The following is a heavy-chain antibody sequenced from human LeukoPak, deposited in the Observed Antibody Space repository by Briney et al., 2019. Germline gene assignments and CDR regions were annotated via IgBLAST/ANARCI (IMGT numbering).Heavy chain of an antibody. D-gene: IGHD2-15*01. CDR2: IYYSGST. V-gene: IGHV4-39*01. Sequence: SSETLSLTCTVSGGSISSSSYYWGWIRQPPGKGLEWIGSIYYSGSTYYNPSLKSRVTISVDTSKNQFSLKLSSVTAADTAVYYCATPQGGGSLFDYWGQGTLVTVSS. CDR1: GGSISSSSYY. J-gene: IGHJ4*02. CDR3: ATPQGGGSLFDY.